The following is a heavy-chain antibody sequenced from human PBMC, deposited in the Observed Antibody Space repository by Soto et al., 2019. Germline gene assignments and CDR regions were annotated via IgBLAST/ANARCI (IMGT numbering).Heavy chain of an antibody. CDR3: ARHTVIPAYADHRNWFDP. D-gene: IGHD4-4*01. CDR2: IHYSGST. Sequence: QVQLQESGPGLVKPSETLSLTCTVSGGSISNYYWNWIRQPPGKGLEWIGYIHYSGSTDYNPSLKSRVTISVDTSKNQFSLKLNSVTAADTAIYYCARHTVIPAYADHRNWFDPWGQGTLVTVSS. CDR1: GGSISNYY. V-gene: IGHV4-59*08. J-gene: IGHJ5*02.